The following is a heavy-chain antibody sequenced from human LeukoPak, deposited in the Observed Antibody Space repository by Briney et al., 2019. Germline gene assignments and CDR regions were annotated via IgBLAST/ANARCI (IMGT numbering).Heavy chain of an antibody. CDR2: ISGGST. V-gene: IGHV3-38-3*01. D-gene: IGHD2-2*01. Sequence: GGSLRLSCAASGFTVSSNEMSWVRQAPGKGLEWVSSISGGSTYYADSRKGRFAISRDNSKNTLYLQMNSLRAEDTAVYYCAKFGPHRKDIVVVPAANAPPFDYWGQGILVTVSS. CDR1: GFTVSSNE. J-gene: IGHJ4*02. CDR3: AKFGPHRKDIVVVPAANAPPFDY.